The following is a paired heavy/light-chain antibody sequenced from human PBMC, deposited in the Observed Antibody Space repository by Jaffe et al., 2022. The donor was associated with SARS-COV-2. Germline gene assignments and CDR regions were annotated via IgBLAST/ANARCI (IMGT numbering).Heavy chain of an antibody. D-gene: IGHD3-3*01. CDR2: INPDTGGA. CDR3: VRSAIYYDFWNGYLN. J-gene: IGHJ4*02. Sequence: QVQLVQSGAEVKKPGASVTVSCEASGYTFNVHYVHWVRQAPGQGLEWMGWINPDTGGASIAQRFQGRVTVTRDTSITTVYMEMSRLTSDDTAVYYCVRSAIYYDFWNGYLNWGQGTPVTVSS. CDR1: GYTFNVHY. V-gene: IGHV1-2*02.
Light chain of an antibody. CDR1: QSISSW. J-gene: IGKJ1*01. CDR2: KAS. V-gene: IGKV1-5*03. CDR3: QQYKTYPWT. Sequence: DIQMTQSPSTLSASIGDRVTITCRASQSISSWLAWYQQKPGKAPKFLIYKASTLESGVPSRFSGSGSGTEFTLTISSLQPDDLATYYCQQYKTYPWTFGQGTKVEFK.